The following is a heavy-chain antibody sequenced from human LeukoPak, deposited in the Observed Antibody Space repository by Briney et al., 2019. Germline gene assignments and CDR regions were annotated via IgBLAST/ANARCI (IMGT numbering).Heavy chain of an antibody. J-gene: IGHJ4*02. V-gene: IGHV3-30*02. Sequence: GGSLRLSCAASGFTFSSYGMHWVRQAPGKGLEWVAFIRYDGSNKYYADPAKGRFTISRDNSKNTLYLQMNSLRAEDTAVYYCAKAGDYGSYFDYWGQGTLVTVSS. CDR3: AKAGDYGSYFDY. CDR1: GFTFSSYG. D-gene: IGHD4-17*01. CDR2: IRYDGSNK.